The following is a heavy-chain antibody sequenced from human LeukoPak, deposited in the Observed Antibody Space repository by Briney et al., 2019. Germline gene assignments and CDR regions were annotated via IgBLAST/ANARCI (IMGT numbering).Heavy chain of an antibody. CDR3: ARDPTSSWETAFDI. D-gene: IGHD1-26*01. V-gene: IGHV3-53*01. CDR2: IYSDDTT. CDR1: GVTVSGNY. Sequence: GGSLRLSCAVSGVTVSGNYMSWIRQAPGKGLEWVSLIYSDDTTLYADSVKGRFTISRDIPKNTLYLQMSSLRAEDTAVYYCARDPTSSWETAFDIWGQGTMVTVSS. J-gene: IGHJ3*02.